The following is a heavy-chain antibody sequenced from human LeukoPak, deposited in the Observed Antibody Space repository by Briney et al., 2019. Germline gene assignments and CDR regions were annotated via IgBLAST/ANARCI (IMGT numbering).Heavy chain of an antibody. J-gene: IGHJ6*02. CDR2: ISYDGSNK. D-gene: IGHD3-3*01. CDR3: AKATIFGVVDYGMDV. CDR1: GFTFSSYG. V-gene: IGHV3-30*18. Sequence: GGSLRLSCAASGFTFSSYGMHWVRQAPGKGLEWVAVISYDGSNKYYADSVKGRFTISRDNSKNTLYLQMNSLRAEDTAVYYCAKATIFGVVDYGMDVWGQGTTVTVSS.